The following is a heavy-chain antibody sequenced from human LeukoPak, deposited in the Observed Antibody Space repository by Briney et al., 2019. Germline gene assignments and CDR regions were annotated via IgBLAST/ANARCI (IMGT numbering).Heavy chain of an antibody. CDR3: ARDNRLWFGEPALPGGFDP. CDR1: GFTFSTYG. D-gene: IGHD3-10*01. V-gene: IGHV3-48*04. J-gene: IGHJ5*02. CDR2: ISGSSDSI. Sequence: GGSLRPSCAASGFTFSTYGMQWVRQVPGKGLGWVSYISGSSDSIKYAESVKGRFTISRDNAKNSLYLQMNSLRAEDTAVYYCARDNRLWFGEPALPGGFDPWGQGTLVTVSS.